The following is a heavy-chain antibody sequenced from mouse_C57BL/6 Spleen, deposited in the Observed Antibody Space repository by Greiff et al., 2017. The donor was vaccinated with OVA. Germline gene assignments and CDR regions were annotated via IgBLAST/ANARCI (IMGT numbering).Heavy chain of an antibody. D-gene: IGHD5-1*01. Sequence: EVQVVESGGGLVQPGGSLKLSCAASGFTFSDYGMAWVRQAPRKGPEWVAFISNLAYSIYYADTVTGRFTISRENAKNTLYLEMSSLRSEDTAMYYCARHESTYYAMDYWGQGTSVTVSS. CDR3: ARHESTYYAMDY. V-gene: IGHV5-15*01. CDR1: GFTFSDYG. CDR2: ISNLAYSI. J-gene: IGHJ4*01.